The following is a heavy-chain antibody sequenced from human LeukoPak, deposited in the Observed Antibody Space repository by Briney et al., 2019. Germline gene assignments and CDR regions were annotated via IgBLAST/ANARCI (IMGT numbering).Heavy chain of an antibody. J-gene: IGHJ4*02. CDR1: GFTFSSYE. V-gene: IGHV3-48*03. CDR3: ARGTPLRFLEWLFFDY. Sequence: GGSLRLSCAASGFTFSSYEMNWVRQAPGKGLEWVSYISSSGSTIYYADSVKGRFTISRDNAKNSLYLQMNSLRAEDTAVYYCARGTPLRFLEWLFFDYWGQGTLVTVSS. CDR2: ISSSGSTI. D-gene: IGHD3-3*01.